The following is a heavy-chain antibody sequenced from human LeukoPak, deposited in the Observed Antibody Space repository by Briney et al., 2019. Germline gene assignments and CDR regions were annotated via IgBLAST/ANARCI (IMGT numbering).Heavy chain of an antibody. CDR2: IYTSGST. D-gene: IGHD3-22*01. CDR3: ARGPPIVVVIKRKNWFDP. Sequence: SETLSLTCTVSGGSISSYYWSWIRQPAGKGLEWIGRIYTSGSTNYNPSLKSRVTISVDTSKNQFSLKLSSVTAADTAVYYCARGPPIVVVIKRKNWFDPWGQGTLVTVSS. V-gene: IGHV4-4*07. J-gene: IGHJ5*02. CDR1: GGSISSYY.